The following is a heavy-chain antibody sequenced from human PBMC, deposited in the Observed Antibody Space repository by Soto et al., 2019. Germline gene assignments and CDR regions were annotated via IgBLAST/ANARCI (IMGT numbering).Heavy chain of an antibody. J-gene: IGHJ6*03. D-gene: IGHD3-3*01. Sequence: SETLSLTCTVSGGSISSYYWSWIRQPPGKGLEWIGYIYYSGSTNYNPSLKSRVTISVDTSKNQFSLKLSSVTAADTAVYYCARLDSYYDFWSGYPGGYYYYMDVWGKGTTVTVSS. CDR3: ARLDSYYDFWSGYPGGYYYYMDV. V-gene: IGHV4-59*08. CDR2: IYYSGST. CDR1: GGSISSYY.